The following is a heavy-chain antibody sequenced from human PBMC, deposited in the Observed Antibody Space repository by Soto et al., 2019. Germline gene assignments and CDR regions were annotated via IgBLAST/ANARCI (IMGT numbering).Heavy chain of an antibody. J-gene: IGHJ6*02. CDR2: INHSGST. V-gene: IGHV4-34*01. D-gene: IGHD2-15*01. Sequence: SETLSLTCAVYGGSFSGYYWSWIRQPPGKGLEWIGEINHSGSTNYNPSLKSRVTISVDTSKNQFSLKLSSVTAADTAVYYCARVSCSGGSCYPRNYYYYYGMDVWGQGTTVTVSS. CDR3: ARVSCSGGSCYPRNYYYYYGMDV. CDR1: GGSFSGYY.